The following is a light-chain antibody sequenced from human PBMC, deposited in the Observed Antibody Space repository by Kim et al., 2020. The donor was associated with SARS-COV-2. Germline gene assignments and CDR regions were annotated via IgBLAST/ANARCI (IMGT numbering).Light chain of an antibody. V-gene: IGKV3-20*01. CDR3: RRYCDSPET. Sequence: EIVLTQSPGTLSLSPGETATLSCRASQSVTSSYLAWYQQKPGHSPRLLIYGVSTRAPDIPDRFSGSGSGTDFTLTISGLEPEDFSEYYRRRYCDSPETFGGGTKVDIK. CDR2: GVS. CDR1: QSVTSSY. J-gene: IGKJ4*01.